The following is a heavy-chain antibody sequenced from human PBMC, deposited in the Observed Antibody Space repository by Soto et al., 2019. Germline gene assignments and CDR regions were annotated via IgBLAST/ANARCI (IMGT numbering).Heavy chain of an antibody. V-gene: IGHV4-59*08. CDR2: IYYSGST. J-gene: IGHJ4*02. CDR3: ARHIALGEFDY. D-gene: IGHD3-10*01. CDR1: GGSISSYY. Sequence: PSETLSLSCTVSGGSISSYYWSWIRQPPGKGLEWIGYIYYSGSTNYNPSLKSRVTISVDTSKNQFSLKLSSVTAADTAVYYCARHIALGEFDYWGQGTLVTVS.